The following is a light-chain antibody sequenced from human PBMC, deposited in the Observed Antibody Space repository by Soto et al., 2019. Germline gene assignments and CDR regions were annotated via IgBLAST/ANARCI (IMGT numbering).Light chain of an antibody. CDR2: DNS. Sequence: QLVLTQPPSMSAAPGQKVTITCSGSSSNVGNNFVSWYQQLPGTAPKLLIFDNSQRPSGIPDRFFGSKSGTSATLAITGPQTGDEAVYYCGTWDTKLNAVVFGGGTKLTVL. CDR3: GTWDTKLNAVV. V-gene: IGLV1-51*01. CDR1: SSNVGNNF. J-gene: IGLJ2*01.